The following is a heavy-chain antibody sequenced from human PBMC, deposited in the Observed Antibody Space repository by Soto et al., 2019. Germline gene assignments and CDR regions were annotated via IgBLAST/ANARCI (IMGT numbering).Heavy chain of an antibody. CDR3: ARDTRGDSNWFDP. Sequence: QVQLVQSVAEMKKPGASVRISCKASGYTFTSYYMHWVRQAPGQGLEWMGIIHPSSGSTGYAQKFQGRVTMTRDTSTSTVYMGLSSLGTEDTAVYYCARDTRGDSNWFDPWGQGTLVTVSS. CDR1: GYTFTSYY. D-gene: IGHD4-17*01. J-gene: IGHJ5*02. V-gene: IGHV1-46*03. CDR2: IHPSSGST.